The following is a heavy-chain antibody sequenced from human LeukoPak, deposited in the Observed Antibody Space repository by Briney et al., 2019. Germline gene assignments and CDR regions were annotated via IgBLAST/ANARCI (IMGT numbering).Heavy chain of an antibody. V-gene: IGHV1-46*01. Sequence: ASVKVSCKASGYTFTSYYMHWVRQAPGQGLEWMGIINPSGGSTSYAQRFQGRVTMTRDTSTSTVYMELSSLRSEDTAVYYCARGDDFWSGPPTPYFDYWGQGTLVTVSS. CDR3: ARGDDFWSGPPTPYFDY. CDR2: INPSGGST. CDR1: GYTFTSYY. D-gene: IGHD3-3*01. J-gene: IGHJ4*02.